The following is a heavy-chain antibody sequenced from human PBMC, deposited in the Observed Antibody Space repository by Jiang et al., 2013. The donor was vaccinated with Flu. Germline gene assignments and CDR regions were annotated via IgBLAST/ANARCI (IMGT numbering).Heavy chain of an antibody. J-gene: IGHJ6*01. CDR1: GYTFTNYW. CDR3: AEGDGDVRGWGLYAMDV. CDR2: IYPAVSNP. D-gene: IGHD4-17*01. Sequence: GAEVKKPGESLNISCKGSGYTFTNYWIGWVRQMPGKGLEWMGIIYPAVSNPTYSPSFQGQVTISADKSSSTAYLQLISLKASDTAIYYCAEGDGDVRGWGLYAMDV. V-gene: IGHV5-51*03.